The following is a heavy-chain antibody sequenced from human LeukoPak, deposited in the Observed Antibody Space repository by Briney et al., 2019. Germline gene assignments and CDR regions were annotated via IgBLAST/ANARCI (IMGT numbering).Heavy chain of an antibody. V-gene: IGHV3-21*01. Sequence: GGSLRLSCAASGFTFSSYSMNWVRQAPGKGLEWVSSISSSSSYIYYADSVKGRFTISRDNAKNSLYLQMNSLRAEDTAVYYCARDFYYYDSSGLGEGYWGQGTLVTVSS. CDR3: ARDFYYYDSSGLGEGY. D-gene: IGHD3-22*01. J-gene: IGHJ4*02. CDR1: GFTFSSYS. CDR2: ISSSSSYI.